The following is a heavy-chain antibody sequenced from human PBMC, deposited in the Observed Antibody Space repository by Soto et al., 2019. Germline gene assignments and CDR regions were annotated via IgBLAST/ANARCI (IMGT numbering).Heavy chain of an antibody. J-gene: IGHJ3*02. Sequence: GGSLRLSCAASGFTFDDYTMHWVRQAPGKGLEWVSLISWDGGSTYYADSVKGRFTISRDNSKNSLYLQMNSLRTEDTALYYCAKDNLQQQLHNAFDIWGQGTMVTVSS. CDR3: AKDNLQQQLHNAFDI. D-gene: IGHD6-13*01. CDR1: GFTFDDYT. CDR2: ISWDGGST. V-gene: IGHV3-43*01.